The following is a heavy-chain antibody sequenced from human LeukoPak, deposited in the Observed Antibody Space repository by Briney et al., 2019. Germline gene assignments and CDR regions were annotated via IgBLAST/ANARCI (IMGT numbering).Heavy chain of an antibody. CDR2: IYHSGST. Sequence: SETLFLTCTVSGYSISSGYYWGWIRQPPGKGLEWIGSIYHSGSTYYNPSLKSRVTISVDTSKNQFSLKLSSVTAADTAVYYCARDQYYDSSGYYKSFDYWGQGTLVTVSS. J-gene: IGHJ4*02. CDR1: GYSISSGYY. CDR3: ARDQYYDSSGYYKSFDY. V-gene: IGHV4-38-2*02. D-gene: IGHD3-22*01.